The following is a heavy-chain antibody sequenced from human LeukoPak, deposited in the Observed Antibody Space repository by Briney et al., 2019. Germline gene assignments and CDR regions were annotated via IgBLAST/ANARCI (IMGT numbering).Heavy chain of an antibody. D-gene: IGHD3-22*01. CDR3: ARRYYYDSSGDYYFDY. CDR2: IYPGDSDT. J-gene: IGHJ4*02. Sequence: GKSLQISCKGSGYSFTSYWIGWVRQMPGKGLEWMGIIYPGDSDTRYSPSFQGKVTISADKSISTAYLQWSSLKASDTAMYYCARRYYYDSSGDYYFDYWGQGTRVSVSS. CDR1: GYSFTSYW. V-gene: IGHV5-51*01.